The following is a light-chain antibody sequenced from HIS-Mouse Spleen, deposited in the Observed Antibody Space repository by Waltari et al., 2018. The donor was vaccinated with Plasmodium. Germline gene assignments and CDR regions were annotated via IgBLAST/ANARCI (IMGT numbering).Light chain of an antibody. CDR1: SSDFGGYND. J-gene: IGLJ2*01. Sequence: QSALTQPPSASGSPGQSVTISCTGTSSDFGGYNDVSWYQQHPGKAPKLMIYEVSKRPSGVPDRFSGSKSGNTASLTVSGLQAEDEADYYCSSYAGSNNLVFGGGTKLTVL. CDR2: EVS. CDR3: SSYAGSNNLV. V-gene: IGLV2-8*01.